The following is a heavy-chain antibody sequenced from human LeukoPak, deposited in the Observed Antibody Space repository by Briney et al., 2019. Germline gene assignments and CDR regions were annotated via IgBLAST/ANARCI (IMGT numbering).Heavy chain of an antibody. CDR3: ARSYSSSWKGADRIGSNFQH. Sequence: PSETLSLTCTVSGGSISSSSYYWGWIRQPPGKGLEWIGSIYYSGSTYYNPSLKSRVTISVDTSKNQFSLKLSSVTAADTAVYYCARSYSSSWKGADRIGSNFQHWGQGTLVTVSS. CDR2: IYYSGST. D-gene: IGHD6-13*01. J-gene: IGHJ1*01. V-gene: IGHV4-39*07. CDR1: GGSISSSSYY.